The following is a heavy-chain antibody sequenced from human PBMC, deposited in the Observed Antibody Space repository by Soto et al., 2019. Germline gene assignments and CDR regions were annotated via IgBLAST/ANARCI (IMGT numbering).Heavy chain of an antibody. CDR1: GYSFTGYY. J-gene: IGHJ4*02. Sequence: ASVKVSCKASGYSFTGYYIFWVRQAPGQGLEWMGWINPNNGGTSYAQKFQGRVTMTRDTSISTVYMELSGLISDDTAIYYCARGQFWSARWGKGTLFTVSS. V-gene: IGHV1-2*02. CDR3: ARGQFWSAR. CDR2: INPNNGGT. D-gene: IGHD3-3*02.